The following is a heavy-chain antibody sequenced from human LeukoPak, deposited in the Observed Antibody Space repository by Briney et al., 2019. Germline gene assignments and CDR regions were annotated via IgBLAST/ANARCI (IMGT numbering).Heavy chain of an antibody. CDR2: IYHSGST. CDR1: GYSISSGYY. CDR3: ARELGYCSGGSCYQFDY. V-gene: IGHV4-38-2*01. D-gene: IGHD2-15*01. Sequence: SETLSLTCAVSGYSISSGYYWGWIRQPPGKGLEWIGSIYHSGSTYYNPSLKSRVTISVDTSKNQFFLKLSSVTAADPAVYYCARELGYCSGGSCYQFDYWGQGTLVTVSS. J-gene: IGHJ4*02.